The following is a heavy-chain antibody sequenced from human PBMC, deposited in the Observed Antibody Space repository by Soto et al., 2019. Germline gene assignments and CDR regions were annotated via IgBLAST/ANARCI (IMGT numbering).Heavy chain of an antibody. J-gene: IGHJ6*02. V-gene: IGHV3-15*01. CDR1: GFTFSNAW. CDR3: TAQLVATYYYYGMDV. Sequence: PGGSLRLSCAASGFTFSNAWMSWVRQAPGKGLEWVGRIKSKTDGGTTDYAAPVKGRFTISRDDSKNTLYLQMNSLKTEDTAVYYCTAQLVATYYYYGMDVWVQGITVAVSS. D-gene: IGHD2-2*01. CDR2: IKSKTDGGTT.